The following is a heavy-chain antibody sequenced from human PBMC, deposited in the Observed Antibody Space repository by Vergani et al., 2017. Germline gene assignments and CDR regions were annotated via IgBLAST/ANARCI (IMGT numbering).Heavy chain of an antibody. V-gene: IGHV3-66*02. D-gene: IGHD3-10*01. CDR2: IYSGDET. Sequence: ELQLVESGGGLVQPGGSLRLSCAASGSTVRGNYMTWVRQAPGKGMEWVSHIYSGDETYYADSMKGRVTISRDTSKNTLHLQRSNLRVEDTAVYYCARGNYYGSGTYVDPWGQGTLVTVSS. J-gene: IGHJ5*02. CDR1: GSTVRGNY. CDR3: ARGNYYGSGTYVDP.